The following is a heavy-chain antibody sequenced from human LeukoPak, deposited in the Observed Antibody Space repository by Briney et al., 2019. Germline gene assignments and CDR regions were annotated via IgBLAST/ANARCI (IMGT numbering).Heavy chain of an antibody. CDR1: GGSISSGSYY. J-gene: IGHJ6*03. V-gene: IGHV4-31*03. CDR2: IHNTGKT. D-gene: IGHD4-17*01. Sequence: SQTLSLTCTVSGGSISSGSYYWGWIRQHPGKGLEWIGYIHNTGKTDYNPSLKSRIIISLDTSKNRFSLRLSSLTAADRALYYCARKNDYGDSYYMDVWGKGTTVTVSS. CDR3: ARKNDYGDSYYMDV.